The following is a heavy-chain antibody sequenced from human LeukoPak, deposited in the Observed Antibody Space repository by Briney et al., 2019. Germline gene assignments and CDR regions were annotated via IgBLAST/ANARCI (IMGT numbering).Heavy chain of an antibody. CDR2: INSDGSST. V-gene: IGHV3-74*01. CDR1: GFTFSSYW. J-gene: IGHJ6*03. D-gene: IGHD2-2*01. CDR3: ARDGPLKDIVVVPAAVYSSSYYYYYMDV. Sequence: GGSLRLSYAASGFTFSSYWMHWVRQAPGKGLVWVSRINSDGSSTSYADSVKGRFTISRDNAKNTLYLQMNSLRAEDTAVYYCARDGPLKDIVVVPAAVYSSSYYYYYMDVWGKGTTVTVSS.